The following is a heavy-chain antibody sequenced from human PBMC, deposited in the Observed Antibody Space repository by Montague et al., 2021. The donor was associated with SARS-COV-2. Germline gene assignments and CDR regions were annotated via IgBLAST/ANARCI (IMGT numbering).Heavy chain of an antibody. J-gene: IGHJ4*02. CDR3: ARHLAISGPAAVSDY. CDR2: IHYSGIT. V-gene: IGHV4-39*01. Sequence: SETRSLTCTVSGDSISSGYFYWGWIRQPPGKGLEWVGTIHYSGITYYNPSLKGRVTISVDTSRNQFSLKLSSVTAADTAIYYCARHLAISGPAAVSDYWGQGTLVTVSS. CDR1: GDSISSGYFY. D-gene: IGHD2-2*01.